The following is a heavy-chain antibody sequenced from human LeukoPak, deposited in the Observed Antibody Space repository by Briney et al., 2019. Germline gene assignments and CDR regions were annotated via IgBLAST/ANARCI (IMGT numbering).Heavy chain of an antibody. Sequence: ASVKVSCKASGYTFTSYDINWVRQATGQGLEWMGWMNPNSGNTGYAQKFQGRVTMTRNTSISTAYMELSSLRSEDTAVYYCARAPSITMVRGVIIGYYFDYWGQGTLVTVSS. D-gene: IGHD3-10*01. V-gene: IGHV1-8*01. J-gene: IGHJ4*02. CDR1: GYTFTSYD. CDR3: ARAPSITMVRGVIIGYYFDY. CDR2: MNPNSGNT.